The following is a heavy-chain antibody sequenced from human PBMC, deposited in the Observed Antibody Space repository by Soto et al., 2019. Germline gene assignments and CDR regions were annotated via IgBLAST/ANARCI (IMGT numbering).Heavy chain of an antibody. D-gene: IGHD4-17*01. CDR1: GFSFSSYW. J-gene: IGHJ4*02. CDR2: IKTDGSYT. CDR3: ASTNIGGNYGDVDY. Sequence: EVQLVESGGGLVQPGGSLRLSCTVSGFSFSSYWMHWVRQAPGEGLVWVSRIKTDGSYTSYADSVKGRFTISRDNAKSTLYLEMSGLRAEDTAVYYCASTNIGGNYGDVDYWGQGTLVTVSS. V-gene: IGHV3-74*01.